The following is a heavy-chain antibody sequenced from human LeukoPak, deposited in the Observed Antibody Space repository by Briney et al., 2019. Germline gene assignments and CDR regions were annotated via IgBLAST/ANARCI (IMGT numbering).Heavy chain of an antibody. D-gene: IGHD3-10*01. Sequence: GASVKVSCKASGYTFTSYYMHWVRQAPGQGLEWMGWINPNSGGTNYAQKFQGRVTMTRDTSISTAYMELSRLRSDDTAVYYCARGPSDVLLWFGELLDYWGQGTLVTVSS. V-gene: IGHV1-2*02. CDR2: INPNSGGT. CDR3: ARGPSDVLLWFGELLDY. CDR1: GYTFTSYY. J-gene: IGHJ4*02.